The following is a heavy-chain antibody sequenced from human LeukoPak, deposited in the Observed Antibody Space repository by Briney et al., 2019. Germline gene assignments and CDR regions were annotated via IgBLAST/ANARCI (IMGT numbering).Heavy chain of an antibody. CDR3: AKDDGGSPPDAFDI. CDR2: VYDSGST. D-gene: IGHD1-26*01. Sequence: SETLSLTCTVSSGSISTYYWSWIRQPPGKGLEWIGYVYDSGSTNSNPSLRSRVTMSIDTSKNQLSLKLSSVTAADTAIYYCAKDDGGSPPDAFDIWGQGTLVSVSS. V-gene: IGHV4-59*01. CDR1: SGSISTYY. J-gene: IGHJ3*02.